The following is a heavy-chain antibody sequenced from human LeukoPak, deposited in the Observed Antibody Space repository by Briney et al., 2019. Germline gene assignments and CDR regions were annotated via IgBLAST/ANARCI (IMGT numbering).Heavy chain of an antibody. CDR1: GFTFSSYW. CDR3: ARVEWVAATQNYYFDY. V-gene: IGHV3-74*01. J-gene: IGHJ4*02. CDR2: INSDGSTT. D-gene: IGHD2-15*01. Sequence: HPGGSLRLSCAASGFTFSSYWMHWVRQAPGKGLVWVSRINSDGSTTKYADSMKGRFTISRDNAKNSLYLQMNNLGAEDTAVYYCARVEWVAATQNYYFDYWGQGTLVTVSS.